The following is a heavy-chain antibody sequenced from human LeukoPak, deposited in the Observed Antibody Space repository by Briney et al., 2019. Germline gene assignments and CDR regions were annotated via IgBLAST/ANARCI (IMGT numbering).Heavy chain of an antibody. D-gene: IGHD2-2*02. V-gene: IGHV1-46*01. CDR2: INPSGGGT. Sequence: GASVKVSCKASGYTFTDYYIHWVRQAPGQGLEYMGIINPSGGGTSYVQKFQGRVTITRDTSTSTGYMELSSLRSEDTAVYYCTRDQGSPSSYRWGEYFDYWGQGTLVTVSS. CDR1: GYTFTDYY. J-gene: IGHJ4*02. CDR3: TRDQGSPSSYRWGEYFDY.